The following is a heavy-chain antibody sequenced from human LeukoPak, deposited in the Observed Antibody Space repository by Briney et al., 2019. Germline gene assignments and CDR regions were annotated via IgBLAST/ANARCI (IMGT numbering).Heavy chain of an antibody. CDR3: ARAHVGVGIAAPYYFYYYMDV. V-gene: IGHV4-61*02. CDR2: IYTSGST. J-gene: IGHJ6*03. Sequence: PSQTLSLTCTVSGGSISSGSYYWSWIRQPAGKGLEWIGRIYTSGSTNYNPSLKSRVTISVDTSKNQFSLKLSSVTAADTAVSYCARAHVGVGIAAPYYFYYYMDVWGKGTTVAVSS. CDR1: GGSISSGSYY. D-gene: IGHD6-13*01.